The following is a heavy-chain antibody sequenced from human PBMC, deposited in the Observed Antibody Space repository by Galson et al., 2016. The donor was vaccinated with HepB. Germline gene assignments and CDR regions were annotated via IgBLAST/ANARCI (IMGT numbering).Heavy chain of an antibody. J-gene: IGHJ4*02. CDR3: ARDHDDYDRNTFYYAFDY. D-gene: IGHD3-22*01. V-gene: IGHV3-48*02. CDR2: IGAGGSNI. Sequence: SLRLSCAASGFTFRNYSMNWVRQAPGKGLEWVSYIGAGGSNIYHADSVKGRFSISRDNAKNSLYLQMNNLRDEDTAVYYCARDHDDYDRNTFYYAFDYWGQGTLVTVSS. CDR1: GFTFRNYS.